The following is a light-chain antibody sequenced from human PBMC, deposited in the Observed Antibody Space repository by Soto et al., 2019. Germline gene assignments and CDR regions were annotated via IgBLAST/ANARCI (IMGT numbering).Light chain of an antibody. CDR3: QQYNNWPPVT. V-gene: IGKV3-15*01. CDR1: QSVSIN. J-gene: IGKJ4*01. CDR2: GAS. Sequence: EIVMTQSPATLSVSPGEGVTLSCRASQSVSINLAWYQQKPGQAPRLLIYGASTRATGIPVGFSGSGSGTEFTLTISGLQSEDFAVYYCQQYNNWPPVTFGGGTKVEIK.